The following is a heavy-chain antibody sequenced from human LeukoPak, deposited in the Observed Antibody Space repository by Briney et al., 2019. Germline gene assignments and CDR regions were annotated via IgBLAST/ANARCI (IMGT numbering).Heavy chain of an antibody. Sequence: SVKLSCKASGGTFSSYAISWVRQAPGQGLEWMGGIIPIFGTANYAQKFQGRVTITTDESTNTAYMELSSLRSEDTAVYYCARETWYYYDSSGYNHYYYYYMDVWGKGTTVTVSS. V-gene: IGHV1-69*05. CDR1: GGTFSSYA. D-gene: IGHD3-22*01. CDR2: IIPIFGTA. CDR3: ARETWYYYDSSGYNHYYYYYMDV. J-gene: IGHJ6*03.